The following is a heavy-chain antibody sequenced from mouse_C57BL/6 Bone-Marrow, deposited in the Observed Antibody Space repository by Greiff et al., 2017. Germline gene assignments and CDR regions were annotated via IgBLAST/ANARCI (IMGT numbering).Heavy chain of an antibody. CDR3: TRDYYVSSYAMDY. J-gene: IGHJ4*01. CDR2: INPSSGYT. CDR1: GYTFTSYW. D-gene: IGHD1-1*01. V-gene: IGHV1-7*01. Sequence: VQLQQSGAELAKPGASVKLSCKASGYTFTSYWMHWVKQRPGQGLEWIGYINPSSGYTKYNQKFKDKATLTADKSSSTAYMQLSSLTYEDSAVSYCTRDYYVSSYAMDYWGQGTSVTVSS.